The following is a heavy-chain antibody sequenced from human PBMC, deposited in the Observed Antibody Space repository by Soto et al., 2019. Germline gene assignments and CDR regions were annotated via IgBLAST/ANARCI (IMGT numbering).Heavy chain of an antibody. CDR1: GYSFTSYW. J-gene: IGHJ4*02. Sequence: PGESLKISCKGSGYSFTSYWIGWVRQMPGKGLEWMGIIYPGDSDTRYSPSFQGQVTISADKSISTAYPQWSSLKASDTAMYYCARDKVSTLISFDYWGQGTLVTVSS. CDR3: ARDKVSTLISFDY. V-gene: IGHV5-51*01. CDR2: IYPGDSDT. D-gene: IGHD5-12*01.